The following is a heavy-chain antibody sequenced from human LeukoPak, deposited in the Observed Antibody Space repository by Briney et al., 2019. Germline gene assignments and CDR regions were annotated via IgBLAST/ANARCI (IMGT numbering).Heavy chain of an antibody. V-gene: IGHV5-51*01. CDR2: IYPGDSDT. J-gene: IGHJ3*02. D-gene: IGHD3-3*01. Sequence: PGESLKISCKGSGYSFTSYWIGWVRQMPGKGLEWMGIIYPGDSDTRYSPSFQGQGTISADKSISTAYLQWSSLKASDTAMYYCARSHTTFGVVRDAFDIWGQGTMVTVSS. CDR3: ARSHTTFGVVRDAFDI. CDR1: GYSFTSYW.